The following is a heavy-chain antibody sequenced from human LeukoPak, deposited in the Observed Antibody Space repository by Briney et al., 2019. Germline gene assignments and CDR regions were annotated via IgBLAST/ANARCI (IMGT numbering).Heavy chain of an antibody. D-gene: IGHD5-24*01. V-gene: IGHV3-9*03. CDR3: ARGMATGGRLDY. CDR1: GFTFDDYA. J-gene: IGHJ4*02. CDR2: ISWNSGSI. Sequence: GRSLRLSCAASGFTFDDYAMHWVRQAPGKGLEWVSGISWNSGSIGYADSVKGRFTISRDNAKNSLFRQMNSLRAEDMALYYCARGMATGGRLDYWGQGTLVTVSS.